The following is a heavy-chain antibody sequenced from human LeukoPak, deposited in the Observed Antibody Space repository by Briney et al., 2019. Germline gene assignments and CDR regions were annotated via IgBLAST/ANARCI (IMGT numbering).Heavy chain of an antibody. D-gene: IGHD4-11*01. CDR1: GFTFSDYY. Sequence: GGSLRLSCAASGFTFSDYYMSWIRQAPGKGLEWVSYISSSGSTIYYADSVKGRFTISRDNAKNSLYLQMNSLGAEDTAVYYCARDLGSTVTTYYGMDVWGQGTTVTVSS. J-gene: IGHJ6*02. CDR3: ARDLGSTVTTYYGMDV. CDR2: ISSSGSTI. V-gene: IGHV3-11*01.